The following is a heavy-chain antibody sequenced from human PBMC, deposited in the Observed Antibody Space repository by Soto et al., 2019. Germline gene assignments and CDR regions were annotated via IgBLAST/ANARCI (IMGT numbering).Heavy chain of an antibody. V-gene: IGHV3-74*01. CDR3: VRHCHGITPSWYVNWLVP. Sequence: PGGSLRLSCAASGFTFSTYWMHWIRQVPGKGLEWVSRINSDASHTYYADSVKGRFTISRDNAKNTLHLEMNSLRAEDTAVYYFVRHCHGITPSWYVNWLVPWGQGALVTVSS. D-gene: IGHD6-13*01. CDR2: INSDASHT. J-gene: IGHJ5*02. CDR1: GFTFSTYW.